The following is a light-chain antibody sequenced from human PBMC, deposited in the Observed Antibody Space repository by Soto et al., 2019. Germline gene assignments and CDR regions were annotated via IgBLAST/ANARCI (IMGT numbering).Light chain of an antibody. V-gene: IGLV2-14*01. CDR2: EVS. Sequence: QSALTQPASVSGSPGQSITISCTGTSSYIRGYDYVSWYQQHPGKAPKLMIYEVSNRPSGVSHRFSGSKSGNTASLTISGLQADDEGDYYCSSYTSSSTYVFGTGTKVTVL. CDR1: SSYIRGYDY. CDR3: SSYTSSSTYV. J-gene: IGLJ1*01.